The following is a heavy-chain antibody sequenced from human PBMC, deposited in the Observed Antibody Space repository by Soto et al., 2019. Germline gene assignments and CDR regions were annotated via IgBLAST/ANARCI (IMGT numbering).Heavy chain of an antibody. CDR2: IDPSDSYT. V-gene: IGHV5-10-1*01. Sequence: PGESLKISCKGSGYSFTSYWISWVRQMPGKGLEWMGRIDPSDSYTNYSPSFQGHVTISADKSISTAYLQWSSLKASDTAMYYCARQPLSITMVRGGAYYYGMDVWGQGTTVTVSS. D-gene: IGHD3-10*01. J-gene: IGHJ6*02. CDR1: GYSFTSYW. CDR3: ARQPLSITMVRGGAYYYGMDV.